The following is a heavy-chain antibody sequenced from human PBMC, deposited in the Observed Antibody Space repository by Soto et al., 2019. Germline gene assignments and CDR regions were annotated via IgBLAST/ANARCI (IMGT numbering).Heavy chain of an antibody. V-gene: IGHV3-66*01. CDR3: ARDAGSPPLNRWFDP. J-gene: IGHJ5*02. CDR2: IYSGGST. CDR1: GFTVSSNY. Sequence: GGSLRLSCAASGFTVSSNYMSWVRQAPGKGLEWVSVIYSGGSTYYADSVKGRFTISRDNSKNTLYLQMNSLRAEDTAVYYCARDAGSPPLNRWFDPWGQGTLVTVSS. D-gene: IGHD3-10*01.